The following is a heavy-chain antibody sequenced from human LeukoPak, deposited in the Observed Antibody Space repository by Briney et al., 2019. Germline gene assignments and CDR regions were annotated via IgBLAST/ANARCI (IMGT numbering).Heavy chain of an antibody. CDR2: IYYSGST. J-gene: IGHJ4*02. Sequence: SETLSLTCTVSGGSISSYYWSWIRQPPGKGLEWIGYIYYSGSTNYNPSLKSRVTMSVDTSKNQFSLKLSSVTAADTAVYYCARYHCTSVACQNFDSWGQGTLVTVSS. CDR3: ARYHCTSVACQNFDS. CDR1: GGSISSYY. V-gene: IGHV4-59*01. D-gene: IGHD2-8*02.